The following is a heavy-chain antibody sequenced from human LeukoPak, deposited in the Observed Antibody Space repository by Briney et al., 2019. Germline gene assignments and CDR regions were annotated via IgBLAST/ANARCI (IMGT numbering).Heavy chain of an antibody. CDR3: ARVTLWSRAFDI. Sequence: ASVKVSCKASGYTFTGYYMHWVRQAPGQGLEWMGWINPNSGGTNYAQKFQGRVTMTRDTSISTAYMELSRLRSDDTAVYYCARVTLWSRAFDIWGQGTMVTVSS. D-gene: IGHD5-18*01. CDR2: INPNSGGT. V-gene: IGHV1-2*02. CDR1: GYTFTGYY. J-gene: IGHJ3*02.